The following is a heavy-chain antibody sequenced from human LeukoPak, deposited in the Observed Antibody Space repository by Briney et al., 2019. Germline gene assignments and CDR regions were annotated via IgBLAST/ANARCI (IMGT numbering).Heavy chain of an antibody. V-gene: IGHV4-39*01. J-gene: IGHJ4*02. CDR1: GGSISSSSYY. Sequence: SETLSLTCTVSGGSISSSSYYWGWIRQPPGKGLEWIGSIYYSGSTYYNPSLKSRVTISVDTSKNQFSLKLSSVTAADTAVYYCARLLGGIAARPKDYWGQGTLVTVSS. CDR2: IYYSGST. D-gene: IGHD6-6*01. CDR3: ARLLGGIAARPKDY.